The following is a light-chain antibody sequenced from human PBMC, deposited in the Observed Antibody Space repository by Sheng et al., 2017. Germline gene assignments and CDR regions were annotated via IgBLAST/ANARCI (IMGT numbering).Light chain of an antibody. V-gene: IGKV3-20*01. CDR1: QSLSSY. Sequence: EIVLTQSPATLSLSPGERATLSCRASQSLSSYLAWYQQKPGQAPRLLIYGASSRATGIPDRFSGSGSGTDFTLTISRLEPEDFAVYYCQQYGSSPRTFGQGTKVEIK. CDR3: QQYGSSPRT. J-gene: IGKJ1*01. CDR2: GAS.